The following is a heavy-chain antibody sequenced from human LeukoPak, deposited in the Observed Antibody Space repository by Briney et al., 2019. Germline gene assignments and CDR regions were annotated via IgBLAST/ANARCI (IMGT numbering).Heavy chain of an antibody. CDR2: ISSSGSTI. CDR3: ARAPLSGPFWFDP. CDR1: GFTFSDYY. J-gene: IGHJ5*02. V-gene: IGHV3-11*01. D-gene: IGHD3-3*01. Sequence: GGSLRLSCAASGFTFSDYYMSWIRQAPGKGLEWVSYISSSGSTIYYADPVKGRFTNSRDNAKNSLYLQMNSLRAEDTAVYYCARAPLSGPFWFDPWGQGTLVTVSS.